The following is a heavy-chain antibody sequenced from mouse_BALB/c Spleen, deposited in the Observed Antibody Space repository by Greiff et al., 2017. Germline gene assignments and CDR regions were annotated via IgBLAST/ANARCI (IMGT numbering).Heavy chain of an antibody. V-gene: IGHV4-1*02. D-gene: IGHD1-1*01. CDR2: INPDSSTI. Sequence: EVQRVESGGGLVQPGGSLKLSCAASGFDFSRYWMSWVRQAPGKGLEWIGEINPDSSTINYTPSLKDKFIISRDNAKNTLYLQMSKVRSEDTALYYCARRGYYGSSPFAYWGQGTLVTVSA. CDR3: ARRGYYGSSPFAY. CDR1: GFDFSRYW. J-gene: IGHJ3*01.